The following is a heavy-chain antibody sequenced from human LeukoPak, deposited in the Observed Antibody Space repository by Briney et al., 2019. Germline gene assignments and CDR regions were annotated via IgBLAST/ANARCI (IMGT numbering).Heavy chain of an antibody. J-gene: IGHJ4*02. CDR3: ASAGVWFGELSSFDY. CDR2: IIPIFGTA. V-gene: IGHV1-69*13. D-gene: IGHD3-10*01. CDR1: GGTFSSYA. Sequence: SVKVSCKASGGTFSSYAISWVRQAPGQGLEWMGGIIPIFGTANHAQKFQGRVTITADESTSTAYMELSSLRSEGTAVYYCASAGVWFGELSSFDYWGQGTLVTVSS.